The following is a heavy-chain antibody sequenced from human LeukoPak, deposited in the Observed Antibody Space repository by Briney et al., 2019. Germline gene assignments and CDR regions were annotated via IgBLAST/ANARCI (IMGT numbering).Heavy chain of an antibody. CDR3: AKGVEAARPGGFDY. CDR1: GFTFTSYA. V-gene: IGHV3-23*01. CDR2: ISGSGGST. D-gene: IGHD6-6*01. Sequence: GGSLRLSCAASGFTFTSYAMSGVRQAPGKGLEWVSAISGSGGSTYYADSVKGRLTISRDNSKNTLYLQMNSLRAEDTAVYYCAKGVEAARPGGFDYWGQGTLVTVSS. J-gene: IGHJ4*02.